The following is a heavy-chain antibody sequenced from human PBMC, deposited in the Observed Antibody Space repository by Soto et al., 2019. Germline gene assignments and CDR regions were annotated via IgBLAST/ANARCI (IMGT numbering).Heavy chain of an antibody. J-gene: IGHJ4*02. CDR1: GGTFSSYA. CDR2: IIPIFGTA. V-gene: IGHV1-69*13. Sequence: SVKVSCKASGGTFSSYAISWVRQAPGQGLEWMGGIIPIFGTANYAQKFQGRVTITADESTSTAYMELSSLRSEDTAVYYCARLPNYDFWSGKKLYYFDYWGQGTLVTVSS. D-gene: IGHD3-3*01. CDR3: ARLPNYDFWSGKKLYYFDY.